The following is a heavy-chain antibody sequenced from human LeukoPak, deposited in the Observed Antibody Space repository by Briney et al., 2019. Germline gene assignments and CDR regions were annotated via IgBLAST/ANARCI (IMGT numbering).Heavy chain of an antibody. D-gene: IGHD3-22*01. J-gene: IGHJ4*02. CDR2: IYYSGST. V-gene: IGHV4-39*01. CDR3: VSARVVVVITTEDFHFDY. Sequence: SETLSLTCTVSGGSISSSSYYWGWIRQPPGKGLEWIGSIYYSGSTYYNPSLKSRVTISVDTSKNQFSLKLSSVTAADTAVYYCVSARVVVVITTEDFHFDYWGQGTLVTVSS. CDR1: GGSISSSSYY.